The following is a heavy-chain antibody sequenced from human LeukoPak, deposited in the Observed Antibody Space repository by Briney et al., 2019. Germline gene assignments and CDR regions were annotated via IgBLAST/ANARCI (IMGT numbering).Heavy chain of an antibody. CDR1: GFTFSSYS. V-gene: IGHV3-21*01. D-gene: IGHD1-26*01. J-gene: IGHJ3*02. Sequence: PAGSLTLSCAASGFTFSSYSMNWVRQAPGKGLEWVSSISSSSSYIYYADSVKGRFTIYRENAKNSLYLQMNSLTAEDTAVYYCARALPSPLYSGSYADAFDIWGQGTMVTVSS. CDR3: ARALPSPLYSGSYADAFDI. CDR2: ISSSSSYI.